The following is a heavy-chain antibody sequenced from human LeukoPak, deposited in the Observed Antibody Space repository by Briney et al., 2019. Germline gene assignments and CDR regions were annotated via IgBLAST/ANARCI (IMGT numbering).Heavy chain of an antibody. V-gene: IGHV4-34*01. CDR1: GGSFSGYY. D-gene: IGHD2-15*01. Sequence: SETLSLTCAVYGGSFSGYYWSWIRQPPGKGLGWIGEINHSGSTNYNPSLKSRVTISVDTSKNQFSLKLSSVTAADTAVFYCARRRSGGKGMDVWGKGTTVTVSS. CDR2: INHSGST. CDR3: ARRRSGGKGMDV. J-gene: IGHJ6*04.